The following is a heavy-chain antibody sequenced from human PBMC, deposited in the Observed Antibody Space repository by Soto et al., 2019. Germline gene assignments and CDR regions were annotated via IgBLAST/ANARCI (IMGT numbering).Heavy chain of an antibody. V-gene: IGHV1-8*01. CDR3: ARTVTTEFVYYYYYMDV. D-gene: IGHD4-17*01. J-gene: IGHJ6*03. CDR2: MNPNSGNT. Sequence: ASVKVSCKASGDTFTSYDINWVRQATGQGLEWMGWMNPNSGNTGYAQKFQGRVTMTRNTSISTAYMELSSLRSEDTAVYYCARTVTTEFVYYYYYMDVWGKGTTVTVSS. CDR1: GDTFTSYD.